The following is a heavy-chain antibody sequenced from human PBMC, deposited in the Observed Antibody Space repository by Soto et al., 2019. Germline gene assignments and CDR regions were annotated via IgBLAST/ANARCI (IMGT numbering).Heavy chain of an antibody. Sequence: QVQLVQSGTEVKKPGSSVAVSCQASAGTFNNHSLSWVRQAPGQGLEWMGRSIPILGRADYSQKFQGRLTLTVDKSTSTADMELSSLPSEATAVYYCVIDLGYFDFWGQGTLVTVSS. D-gene: IGHD2-15*01. J-gene: IGHJ4*02. CDR3: VIDLGYFDF. V-gene: IGHV1-69*02. CDR1: AGTFNNHS. CDR2: SIPILGRA.